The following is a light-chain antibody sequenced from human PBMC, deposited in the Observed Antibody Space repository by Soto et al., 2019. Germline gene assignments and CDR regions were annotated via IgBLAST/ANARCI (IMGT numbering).Light chain of an antibody. CDR2: GAS. J-gene: IGKJ5*01. V-gene: IGKV3-20*01. CDR1: QSVTSSN. CDR3: QHYYYSSIT. Sequence: EIVLTQSPGTLSLSPGERATLSCRASQSVTSSNLAWYQQRPGQAPRLVIYGASSRATDIPDRFSGSGSGTDFTLTISRLEPEDFAVYYCQHYYYSSITFGQGTRLEIK.